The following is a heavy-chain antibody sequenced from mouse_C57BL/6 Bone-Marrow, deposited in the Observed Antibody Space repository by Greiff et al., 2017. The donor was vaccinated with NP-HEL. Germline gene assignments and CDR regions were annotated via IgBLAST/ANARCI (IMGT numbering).Heavy chain of an antibody. Sequence: DVHLVESGGGLVQPGGSLKLSCAASGFTFSDYYMYWVRQTPEKRLEWVAYISNGGGSTYYPDTVKGRFTISRDNAKNTLYLQMSRLKSEDTAMYYCARPTTVVAMYFDVWGTGTTVTVSS. CDR3: ARPTTVVAMYFDV. J-gene: IGHJ1*03. V-gene: IGHV5-12*01. CDR1: GFTFSDYY. CDR2: ISNGGGST. D-gene: IGHD1-1*01.